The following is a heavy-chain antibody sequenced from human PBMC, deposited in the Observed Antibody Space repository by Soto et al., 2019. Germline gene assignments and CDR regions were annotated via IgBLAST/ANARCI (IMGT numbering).Heavy chain of an antibody. J-gene: IGHJ4*02. V-gene: IGHV4-30-4*01. D-gene: IGHD1-26*01. CDR1: GGSISSGNFY. Sequence: VQLQESGPGLVRPSETLSLTCTVSGGSISSGNFYWSWIRQPPGKGLEWIGYIYFSGSTSYSPSLKSRLTISLNTSNNQFSLKLTSVTAADMAVYYCAHDSHGGNTYFDLWGQGALVTVSS. CDR3: AHDSHGGNTYFDL. CDR2: IYFSGST.